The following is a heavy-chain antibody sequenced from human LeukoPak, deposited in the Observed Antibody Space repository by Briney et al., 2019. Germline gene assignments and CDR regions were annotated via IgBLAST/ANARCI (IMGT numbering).Heavy chain of an antibody. J-gene: IGHJ4*02. CDR2: ISSSSGSTI. CDR3: ARGAALR. V-gene: IGHV3-11*01. D-gene: IGHD6-13*01. CDR1: GFTFSAYS. Sequence: GGTLRLSCAVSGFTFSAYSMSWIRQAPGNGLEWISSISSSSGSTIYYADSVKGRFTISRDNAKNSLFLQVNSLRAEDTAVYYCARGAALRWGQGTLVTVSS.